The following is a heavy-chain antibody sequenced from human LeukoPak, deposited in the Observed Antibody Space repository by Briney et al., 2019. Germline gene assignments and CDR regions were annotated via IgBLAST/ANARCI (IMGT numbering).Heavy chain of an antibody. D-gene: IGHD2-21*01. CDR3: ARTSFLDS. CDR2: INPNSGGT. CDR1: GYTFTGYF. V-gene: IGHV1-2*02. Sequence: ASVKVSCKASGYTFTGYFMHWVRQAPGQGLEWMGWINPNSGGTNYAQKFQGRVTMTRDTSISTAYMELSSLRSEDTAVYFCARTSFLDSWGQGTLVTVSS. J-gene: IGHJ4*02.